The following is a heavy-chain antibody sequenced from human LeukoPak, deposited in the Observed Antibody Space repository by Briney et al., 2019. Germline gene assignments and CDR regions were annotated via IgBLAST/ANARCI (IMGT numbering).Heavy chain of an antibody. CDR1: GFTFSSYS. CDR2: ISGSGGRT. V-gene: IGHV3-23*01. D-gene: IGHD4-17*01. J-gene: IGHJ4*02. CDR3: AKDLAVTNDY. Sequence: TGGSLRLSCEASGFTFSSYSMNWVRQAPGKGLEWVSAISGSGGRTYYADSVKGRFTISRDNSKNTLYLQMNSLRAEDTAVYYCAKDLAVTNDYWGQGTLVTVSS.